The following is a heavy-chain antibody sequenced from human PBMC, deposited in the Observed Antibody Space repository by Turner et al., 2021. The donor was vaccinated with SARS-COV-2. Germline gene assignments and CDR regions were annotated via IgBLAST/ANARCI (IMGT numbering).Heavy chain of an antibody. Sequence: VQLVQSGAEVKKPGSSVKVSCKASGGTFSSYAISWVRQAPGQGLEWMGRIIPILGIANYAQNFQGRVTITADKSTSTAYMELSSLRSEDTAVYYCATGYQLRVNWFDPWGQGTLVTVSS. J-gene: IGHJ5*02. CDR3: ATGYQLRVNWFDP. CDR2: IIPILGIA. CDR1: GGTFSSYA. V-gene: IGHV1-69*04. D-gene: IGHD2-2*01.